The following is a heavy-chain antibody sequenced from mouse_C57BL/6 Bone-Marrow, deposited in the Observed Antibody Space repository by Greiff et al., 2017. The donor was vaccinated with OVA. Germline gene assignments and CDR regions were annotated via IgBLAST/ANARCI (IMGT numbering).Heavy chain of an antibody. V-gene: IGHV1-50*01. Sequence: QVQPQQPGAELVKPGASVKLSCKASGYTFTSYWMQWVKQRPGQGLEWIGEIDPSDSYTNYNQKFKGKAPLPVDTSSSTAYMQLSSLPSEDSAVDYCASAGFAYGAKGLWSLSLQ. J-gene: IGHJ3*01. CDR2: IDPSDSYT. CDR1: GYTFTSYW. CDR3: ASAGFAY.